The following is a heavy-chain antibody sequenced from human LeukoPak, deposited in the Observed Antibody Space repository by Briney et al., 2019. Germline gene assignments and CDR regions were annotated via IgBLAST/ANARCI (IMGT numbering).Heavy chain of an antibody. Sequence: GGSLRLSCAASGFTFSGYAMHWVRQAPGKGLEWVSVISYDGSNEYYADSVKGRFTISRDNSKNTLYLQMNSLSVEDTAVYYCARVGYYASGPFSYFDYWGQGTLVTVSS. V-gene: IGHV3-30-3*01. D-gene: IGHD3-10*01. CDR1: GFTFSGYA. J-gene: IGHJ4*02. CDR2: ISYDGSNE. CDR3: ARVGYYASGPFSYFDY.